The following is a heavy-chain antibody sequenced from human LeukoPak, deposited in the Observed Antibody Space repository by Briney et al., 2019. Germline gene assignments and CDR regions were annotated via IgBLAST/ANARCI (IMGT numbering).Heavy chain of an antibody. J-gene: IGHJ4*02. CDR2: ISGSGGST. CDR1: GFTFSSYA. V-gene: IGHV3-23*01. D-gene: IGHD3-3*01. Sequence: GGSLRLSCVASGFTFSSYAMSGVGQAPGKGLEWVSAISGSGGSTYYADSVKGPLTISRDNSKNTLYLQMNSLSAENTAVYYCAKPRYYDFWSGFDYWGQGTLVTVSS. CDR3: AKPRYYDFWSGFDY.